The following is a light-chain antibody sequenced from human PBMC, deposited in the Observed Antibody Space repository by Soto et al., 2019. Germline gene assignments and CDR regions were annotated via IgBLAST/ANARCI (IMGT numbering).Light chain of an antibody. CDR1: SSDVGGYTY. CDR3: SSYTSSSTLYV. J-gene: IGLJ1*01. CDR2: EVN. V-gene: IGLV2-14*01. Sequence: QSVLTQPASVSGSPRQLITISCTGASSDVGGYTYVSWYQQHPGKAPKLMIYEVNNRPSGVSNRFSGSKSGNTASLTISGLQAEDEADYYCSSYTSSSTLYVFGTGTRSPS.